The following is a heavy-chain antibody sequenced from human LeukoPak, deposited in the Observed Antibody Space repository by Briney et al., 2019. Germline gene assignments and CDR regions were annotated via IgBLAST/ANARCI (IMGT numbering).Heavy chain of an antibody. CDR3: ARGHIVVVPAAIYYYYYYMDV. J-gene: IGHJ6*03. CDR2: INHSGST. D-gene: IGHD2-2*01. CDR1: GGSFSGYY. V-gene: IGHV4-34*01. Sequence: SETLSLTCAVYGGSFSGYYWGWIRQPPGKGLEWIGEINHSGSTNYNPSLKSRVTISVDTSKNQFSLKLSSVTAADTAVYYCARGHIVVVPAAIYYYYYYMDVWGKGTTVTVSS.